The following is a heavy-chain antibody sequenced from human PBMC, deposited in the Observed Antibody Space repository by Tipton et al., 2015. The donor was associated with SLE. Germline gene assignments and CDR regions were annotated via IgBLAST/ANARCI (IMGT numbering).Heavy chain of an antibody. CDR2: LFYTGST. CDR1: GGSISNSIYY. Sequence: TLSLTCTVSGGSISNSIYYWGWIRQPPGRGLEWIGSLFYTGSTYYNPSLKSRVTISMDTSKNHFSLQLISVTAADTAVYFCARDNWGKSEVRAFDIWGPGTVVTVSS. J-gene: IGHJ3*02. D-gene: IGHD3-16*01. CDR3: ARDNWGKSEVRAFDI. V-gene: IGHV4-39*07.